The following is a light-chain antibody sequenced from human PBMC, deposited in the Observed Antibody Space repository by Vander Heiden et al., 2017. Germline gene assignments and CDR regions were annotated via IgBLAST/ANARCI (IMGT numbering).Light chain of an antibody. V-gene: IGKV1-9*01. CDR3: QQLNSYPLIT. CDR2: AAS. J-gene: IGKJ3*01. CDR1: QGISSY. Sequence: DIQLTQSPSFLSASVGDRVTITCRASQGISSYLAWYQQKPGKAPKLLIYAASTLQSGVPSRFSGSGSGTEFTLTISSLQPEDFATYYCQQLNSYPLITFGPGTKVDSK.